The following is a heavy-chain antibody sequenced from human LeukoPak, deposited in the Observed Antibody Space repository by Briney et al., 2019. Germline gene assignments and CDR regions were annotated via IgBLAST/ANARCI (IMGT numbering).Heavy chain of an antibody. CDR3: ARNDILTANDY. Sequence: GASVKVSCKASGYTFTGYYIHWVRQAPGQGLEWMGWINHKSGGANYAQKFQGSVTRTRDTSISTAYMELSRLRSDDTAVYYSARNDILTANDYWGQGTLVTVSS. J-gene: IGHJ4*02. CDR2: INHKSGGA. CDR1: GYTFTGYY. V-gene: IGHV1-2*02. D-gene: IGHD3-9*01.